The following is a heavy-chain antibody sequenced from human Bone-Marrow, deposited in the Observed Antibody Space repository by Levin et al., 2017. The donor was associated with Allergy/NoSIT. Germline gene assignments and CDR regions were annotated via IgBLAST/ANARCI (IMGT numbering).Heavy chain of an antibody. CDR1: GGSISSTHYF. CDR2: VYNSGST. J-gene: IGHJ4*02. Sequence: PSETLSLTCTVSGGSISSTHYFWGWIRQPPGKGLEWIVSVYNSGSTYDNPSLKSRVTISVDTSQNQFSLNMSSVPAADTAVYYCARHDALNYYGSGSYFDYWGQGSLVTVSS. CDR3: ARHDALNYYGSGSYFDY. V-gene: IGHV4-39*01. D-gene: IGHD3-10*01.